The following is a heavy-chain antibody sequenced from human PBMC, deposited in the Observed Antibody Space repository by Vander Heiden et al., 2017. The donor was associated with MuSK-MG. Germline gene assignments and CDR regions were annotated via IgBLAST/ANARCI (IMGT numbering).Heavy chain of an antibody. CDR3: ARGDYGDYDGIFDY. V-gene: IGHV3-30*04. D-gene: IGHD4-17*01. Sequence: TFSSYAMHWVRQAPGKGLEWVAVISYDGSNKYYADSVKGRFTISRDNSKNTLYLQMNSLRAEDTAVYYCARGDYGDYDGIFDYWGQGTLVTVSS. CDR1: TFSSYA. J-gene: IGHJ4*02. CDR2: ISYDGSNK.